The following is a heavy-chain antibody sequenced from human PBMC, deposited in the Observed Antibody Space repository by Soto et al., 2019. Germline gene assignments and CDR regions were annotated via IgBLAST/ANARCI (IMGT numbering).Heavy chain of an antibody. J-gene: IGHJ4*02. CDR3: APGPAVDWVLTGSDY. CDR1: GYTLTELS. D-gene: IGHD2-2*01. V-gene: IGHV1-24*01. CDR2: FDPVDGDT. Sequence: QVRLVQSGAEVKKPGASVKVSCKISGYTLTELSMHWVRQAPGKGLEWMGGFDPVDGDTIYAQKFRGRLTMTEDTSTDTAYMDLSSLTSEDTTVYYSAPGPAVDWVLTGSDYWGQGTVVTVSS.